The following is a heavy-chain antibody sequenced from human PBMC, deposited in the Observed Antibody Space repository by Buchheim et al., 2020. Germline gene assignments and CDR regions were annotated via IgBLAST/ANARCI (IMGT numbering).Heavy chain of an antibody. CDR1: GFTFSNYG. V-gene: IGHV3-33*01. CDR3: ARDISSSNLQFDY. D-gene: IGHD6-6*01. J-gene: IGHJ4*02. CDR2: IWYDGSQT. Sequence: QVQLVESGGGVVQPERSLRLSCAASGFTFSNYGMHWVRQAPGKGLEWVATIWYDGSQTYYADSVKGRFTISRDNSKNTLYLQMNSLRAEDTAVYYCARDISSSNLQFDYWGQGTL.